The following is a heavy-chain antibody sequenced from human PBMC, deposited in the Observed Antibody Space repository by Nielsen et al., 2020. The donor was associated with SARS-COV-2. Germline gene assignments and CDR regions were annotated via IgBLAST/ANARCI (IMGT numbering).Heavy chain of an antibody. V-gene: IGHV1-69*01. CDR2: IIPIFGTA. CDR3: ARILSDSSGWYRVGGDGFDY. D-gene: IGHD6-19*01. Sequence: WVRQAPGQGLEWMGVIIPIFGTANYAQKFQGRVTITADESTSTAYMELSSLRSEDTAVYYCARILSDSSGWYRVGGDGFDYWGQGTLVTVSS. J-gene: IGHJ4*02.